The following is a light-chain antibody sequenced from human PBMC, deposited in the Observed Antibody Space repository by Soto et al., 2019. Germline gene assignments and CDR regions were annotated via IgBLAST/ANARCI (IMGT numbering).Light chain of an antibody. V-gene: IGLV2-14*02. Sequence: VLTQPASVSGSPGQSIAISCTGTAGDFGTYNLVSWYQQHPGKAPKLMIYEVSKRPPGVSNRFSGSKSGNTASLTISGLQAEDEADYYCSSYTSSTTLDVFGTGTKVTVL. CDR3: SSYTSSTTLDV. J-gene: IGLJ1*01. CDR2: EVS. CDR1: AGDFGTYNL.